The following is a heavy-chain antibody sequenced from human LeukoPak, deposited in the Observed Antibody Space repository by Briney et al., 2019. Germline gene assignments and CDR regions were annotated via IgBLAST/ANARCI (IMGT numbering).Heavy chain of an antibody. D-gene: IGHD5-12*01. CDR1: EFPFTRAW. CDR2: IKSKTDGGTT. Sequence: GGSLRLSCAVSEFPFTRAWMTWVRQAPGKGLEWVGRIKSKTDGGTTDYAAPVKGRFSISRDDSKNTLYLQMNSLETEDTAMYYCTTCGYDRCGAFDIWGQGTVVTISS. J-gene: IGHJ3*02. CDR3: TTCGYDRCGAFDI. V-gene: IGHV3-15*01.